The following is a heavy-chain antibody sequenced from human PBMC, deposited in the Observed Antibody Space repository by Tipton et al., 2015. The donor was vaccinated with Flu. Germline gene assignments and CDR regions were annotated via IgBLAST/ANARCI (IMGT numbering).Heavy chain of an antibody. D-gene: IGHD7-27*01. Sequence: SLRLSCAASGFSFDDYAMHWVRQAPGKGLEWVSGISWNSDNLAYAGSVRGRFTISRDNTKKSLYLQLNSLRVEDTAIYYCATLTGDDYWGQGILVTVSS. CDR2: ISWNSDNL. V-gene: IGHV3-9*01. J-gene: IGHJ4*02. CDR3: ATLTGDDY. CDR1: GFSFDDYA.